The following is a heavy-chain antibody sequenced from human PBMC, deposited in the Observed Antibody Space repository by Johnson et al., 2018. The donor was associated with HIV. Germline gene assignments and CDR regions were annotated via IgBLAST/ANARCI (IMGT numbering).Heavy chain of an antibody. CDR1: GFTFGSYG. CDR3: ARDLIYSGSLDATQSALDI. CDR2: ISYDGSNK. J-gene: IGHJ3*02. Sequence: QVQVVESGGGVVQPGRSLRLSCAASGFTFGSYGIHWVRQAPGKGLEWVAVISYDGSNKYYADSVKGRFTISRDNAKNSLCLQMNSLRAEDTAVYYCARDLIYSGSLDATQSALDIWGQGTMVTVSS. V-gene: IGHV3-30*03. D-gene: IGHD6-13*01.